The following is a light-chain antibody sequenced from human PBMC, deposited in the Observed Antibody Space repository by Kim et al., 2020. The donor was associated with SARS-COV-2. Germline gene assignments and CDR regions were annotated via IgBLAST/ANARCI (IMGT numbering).Light chain of an antibody. CDR3: AEWDDSLNGV. V-gene: IGLV1-47*01. CDR2: RNN. CDR1: SSNIEGHH. Sequence: QPVLTQPPSASGTPGQRVTISCSGSSSNIEGHHVHWYQQLPGTAPKLLIYRNNQRPSGVPARFSGSTAGTSASLAISGLRSEDEADYYCAEWDDSLNGVFGGGTQLTVL. J-gene: IGLJ3*02.